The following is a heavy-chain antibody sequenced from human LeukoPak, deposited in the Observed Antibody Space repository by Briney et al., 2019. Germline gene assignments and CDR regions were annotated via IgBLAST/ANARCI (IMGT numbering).Heavy chain of an antibody. V-gene: IGHV3-23*01. CDR2: ISGSGGST. D-gene: IGHD3-9*01. CDR1: GFTFSSYA. J-gene: IGHJ4*02. CDR3: AKKDHPVWSDIQGVIDY. Sequence: PGGSLRLSCAASGFTFSSYAMSWVRQAPGKGLEWVSAISGSGGSTYYADSVKGRFTISRDNSKNTLYLQMNSLRAEDTAVYYCAKKDHPVWSDIQGVIDYWGQGTLVTVSS.